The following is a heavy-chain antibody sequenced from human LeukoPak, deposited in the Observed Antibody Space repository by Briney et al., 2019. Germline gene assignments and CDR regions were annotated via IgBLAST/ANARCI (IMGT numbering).Heavy chain of an antibody. J-gene: IGHJ4*02. D-gene: IGHD1-26*01. Sequence: SETLSLTCTVSGGSISRSSYYWGWIRQPPGKGLEWIGSIYYSGSTYYDPSLKSRVTISVDTSKNHFSLKLSSVTAADTAVYYCARLVGATSYFDFWGQGTLVTVSS. V-gene: IGHV4-39*02. CDR1: GGSISRSSYY. CDR2: IYYSGST. CDR3: ARLVGATSYFDF.